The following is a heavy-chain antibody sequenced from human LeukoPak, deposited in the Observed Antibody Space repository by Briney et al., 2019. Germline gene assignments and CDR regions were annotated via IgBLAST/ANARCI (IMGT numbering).Heavy chain of an antibody. CDR1: GLTFSSYG. J-gene: IGHJ4*02. V-gene: IGHV3-30*02. CDR2: IRSDGTNK. CDR3: RDPFDY. Sequence: GSLRLSCAASGLTFSSYGMYWVRQAPGKGLEWVAFIRSDGTNKYYADSVRGRFTISRDNSKNTLYLQMNSLRAEDTAVYYCRDPFDYWGQGTLVTVSS.